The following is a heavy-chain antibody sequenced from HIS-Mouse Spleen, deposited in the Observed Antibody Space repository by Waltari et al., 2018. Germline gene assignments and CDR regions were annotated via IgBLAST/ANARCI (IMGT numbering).Heavy chain of an antibody. CDR3: ARERSNYDAFDI. CDR1: GGSISSSSYY. V-gene: IGHV4-39*07. CDR2: IYYSGST. D-gene: IGHD4-4*01. J-gene: IGHJ3*02. Sequence: QLQLQESGPGLVKPSETLSLTCTVSGGSISSSSYYWGWIRQPPGKGLEWIGSIYYSGSTYYNPSLKSRVTISVDTSKNQFSLKLSSVTAADTAVYYCARERSNYDAFDIWGQGTMVTVSS.